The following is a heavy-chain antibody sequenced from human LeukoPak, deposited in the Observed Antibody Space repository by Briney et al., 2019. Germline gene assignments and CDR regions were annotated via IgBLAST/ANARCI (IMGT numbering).Heavy chain of an antibody. D-gene: IGHD3-3*01. V-gene: IGHV3-23*01. CDR3: AKGRWGGYYRGADY. J-gene: IGHJ4*02. CDR2: ISGSGGST. CDR1: GFTFGTYD. Sequence: GGSLRLSCAASGFTFGTYDMSWVRQAPGKGLEWVSGISGSGGSTYYADSVKGRFTISRHNSKNTLYLQMNSLRAEDTAVYYCAKGRWGGYYRGADYWGQGTLVTVSS.